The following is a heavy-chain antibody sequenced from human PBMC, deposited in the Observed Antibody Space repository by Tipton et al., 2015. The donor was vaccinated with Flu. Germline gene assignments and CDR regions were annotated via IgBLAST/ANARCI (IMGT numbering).Heavy chain of an antibody. V-gene: IGHV4-31*02. CDR3: ERVHGDSGTLRFDP. D-gene: IGHD3-10*01. J-gene: IGHJ5*02. CDR1: GGSMTDAY. Sequence: LRLSCTVSGGSMTDAYWSWIRQPSGGGLEWLGYGYYTGITFYNPSLKSRVSIFLDISKNLFSLKMTSLSAADTATYYCERVHGDSGTLRFDPWGQGVLVTVSS. CDR2: GYYTGIT.